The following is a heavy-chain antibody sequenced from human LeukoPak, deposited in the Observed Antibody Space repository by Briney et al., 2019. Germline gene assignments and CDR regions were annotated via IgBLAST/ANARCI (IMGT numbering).Heavy chain of an antibody. D-gene: IGHD2-2*01. CDR1: GFTFSSYG. V-gene: IGHV3-33*06. CDR2: IWYDGSNK. J-gene: IGHJ4*02. CDR3: AKDGAASGKYQLLSSFDY. Sequence: GGSLRLSCAASGFTFSSYGMHWVRQAPGKGLEWVAVIWYDGSNKYYADSVKGRFTISRDNSKNTLYLQMNSLRAEDTAVDYCAKDGAASGKYQLLSSFDYWGQGTLVTVSS.